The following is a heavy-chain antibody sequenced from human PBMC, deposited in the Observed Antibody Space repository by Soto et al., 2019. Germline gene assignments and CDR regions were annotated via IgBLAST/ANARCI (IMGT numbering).Heavy chain of an antibody. CDR1: GFTFSSYA. J-gene: IGHJ4*02. V-gene: IGHV3-30-3*01. D-gene: IGHD2-8*01. CDR3: ARDRTRYCTNGVCYTGSDY. Sequence: QVQLVESGGGVVQPGRSLRLSCAASGFTFSSYAMHWVRQAPGKGLEGVAVISYDGSNKYYADSVKGRFTISRDNSKNTLYLQMNSLRAEDTAVYYCARDRTRYCTNGVCYTGSDYWGQGTLVTVSS. CDR2: ISYDGSNK.